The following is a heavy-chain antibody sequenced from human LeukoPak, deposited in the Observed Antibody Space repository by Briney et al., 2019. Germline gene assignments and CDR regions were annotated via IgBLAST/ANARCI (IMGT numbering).Heavy chain of an antibody. CDR3: ARVEYYGSGSYRVDYFDY. Sequence: SETLSLTCTVSGGSISSSSYYWGWIRQPPGKGLEWIGYIYYSGSTNYNPSLKSRVTISVDTSKNQFSLKLSSVTAADTAVYYCARVEYYGSGSYRVDYFDYWGQGTLVTVSS. D-gene: IGHD3-10*01. CDR1: GGSISSSSYY. J-gene: IGHJ4*02. CDR2: IYYSGST. V-gene: IGHV4-61*05.